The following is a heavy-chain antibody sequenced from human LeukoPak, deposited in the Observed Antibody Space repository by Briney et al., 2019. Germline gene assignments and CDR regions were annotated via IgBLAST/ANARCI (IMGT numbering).Heavy chain of an antibody. CDR3: AKAKARGYSGYDADY. D-gene: IGHD5-12*01. Sequence: PAGGSLRLSCAASGFTFSSYAMSWVRQAPGKGLEGVSAISGSGGSTYYADSVKGRFTISRDNSKNTLYLQMNSLRAEDTAVYYCAKAKARGYSGYDADYWGQGTLVTVSS. V-gene: IGHV3-23*01. J-gene: IGHJ4*02. CDR1: GFTFSSYA. CDR2: ISGSGGST.